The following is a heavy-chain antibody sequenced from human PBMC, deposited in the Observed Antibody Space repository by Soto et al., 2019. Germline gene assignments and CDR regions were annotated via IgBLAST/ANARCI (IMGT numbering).Heavy chain of an antibody. Sequence: EVQLLESGGALVQPGGSLRLSCAASGFTLSSYAMSWVRQAPGKGLEWVSAISGSGGSTYYADSVKGRFTISRENSKNTLYLQMKSLRAEDTAVYYCAKEASSTSRNYMDVWGKGTTVTVSS. CDR3: AKEASSTSRNYMDV. CDR1: GFTLSSYA. CDR2: ISGSGGST. J-gene: IGHJ6*03. V-gene: IGHV3-23*01. D-gene: IGHD2-2*01.